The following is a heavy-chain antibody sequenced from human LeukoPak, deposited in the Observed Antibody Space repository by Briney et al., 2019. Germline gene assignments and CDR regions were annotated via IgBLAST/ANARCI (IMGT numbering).Heavy chain of an antibody. Sequence: SETLSLTCTVSGGSISSYYWSWIRQPPGKGLEWIGYIYYTGSTNYNPSLKSRVTISVDTSKNQFSLKLSSVTAADTAVYYCARDDYGGNALGYWGQGTLVTVSS. D-gene: IGHD4-23*01. V-gene: IGHV4-59*01. J-gene: IGHJ4*02. CDR2: IYYTGST. CDR1: GGSISSYY. CDR3: ARDDYGGNALGY.